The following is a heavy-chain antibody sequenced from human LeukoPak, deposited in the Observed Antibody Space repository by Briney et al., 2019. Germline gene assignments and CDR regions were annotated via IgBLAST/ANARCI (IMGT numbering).Heavy chain of an antibody. CDR2: ISSSSSYI. D-gene: IGHD1-1*01. CDR1: EFTFSSYW. CDR3: AKVTTELDDAFDI. J-gene: IGHJ3*02. V-gene: IGHV3-21*01. Sequence: GGSLRLSCAASEFTFSSYWMNWVRQAPGKGLEWVSSISSSSSYIYYADSVKGRFTISRDNSKNTLYLQMNSLRAEDTAVYYCAKVTTELDDAFDIWGQGTMVTVSS.